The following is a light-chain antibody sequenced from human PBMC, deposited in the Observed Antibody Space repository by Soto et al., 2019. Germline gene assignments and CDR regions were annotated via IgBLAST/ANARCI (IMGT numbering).Light chain of an antibody. V-gene: IGKV1-5*01. CDR3: QQYNSFSP. Sequence: DIQMTQSPSTLSASVGDRVTITCRASQSISSWLAWYQQKPGKAPKLLIYDASSLKSGVPSRFSGSGSGTEFTLTISSLQPDDFATYYCQQYNSFSPFGQGTRL. CDR1: QSISSW. J-gene: IGKJ5*01. CDR2: DAS.